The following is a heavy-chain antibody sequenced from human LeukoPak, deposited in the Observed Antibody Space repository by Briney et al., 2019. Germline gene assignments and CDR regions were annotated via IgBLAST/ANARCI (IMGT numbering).Heavy chain of an antibody. J-gene: IGHJ4*02. D-gene: IGHD3-22*01. Sequence: ASVKVSCKASGGTFSSYAISWVRQAPGQGLEWMGGIIPIFGTANYAQKFQGRVTITTDESTSTAYMELSSLRSEDTAVYYCACSGYYIHYFDYWGQGTLVTVSS. CDR2: IIPIFGTA. CDR1: GGTFSSYA. V-gene: IGHV1-69*05. CDR3: ACSGYYIHYFDY.